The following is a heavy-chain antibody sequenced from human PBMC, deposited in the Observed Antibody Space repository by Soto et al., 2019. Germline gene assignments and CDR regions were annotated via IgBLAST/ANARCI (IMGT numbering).Heavy chain of an antibody. Sequence: SETLSLTCAVSGYSISSGYSCGWIRRPPGKGLEWIGSIYHRGITYYNPSLKSRVTIAVDTSKNQFSLKLSSVTAADTAVYYGARGAWGRIVLGMVRYYYGMYVSGRGTTVTVSS. CDR1: GYSISSGYS. J-gene: IGHJ6*02. CDR2: IYHRGIT. V-gene: IGHV4-38-2*01. D-gene: IGHD3-3*01. CDR3: ARGAWGRIVLGMVRYYYGMYV.